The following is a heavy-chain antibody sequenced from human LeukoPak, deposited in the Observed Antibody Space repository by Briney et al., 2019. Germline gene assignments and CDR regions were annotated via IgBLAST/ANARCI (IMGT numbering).Heavy chain of an antibody. CDR3: ARIGIVGATSFDY. J-gene: IGHJ4*02. CDR2: ISSSSSYI. V-gene: IGHV3-21*01. CDR1: GFTFSSYS. Sequence: GGSLRLSCAASGFTFSSYSMNWVRQAPGKGLEWVSSISSSSSYIYYADSVKGRFAISRDNAKNSLYLQMNSLRAEDAAVYYCARIGIVGATSFDYWGQGTLVTVSS. D-gene: IGHD1-26*01.